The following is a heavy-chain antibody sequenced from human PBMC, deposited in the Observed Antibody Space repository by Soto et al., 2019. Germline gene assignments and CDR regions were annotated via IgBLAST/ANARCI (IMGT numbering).Heavy chain of an antibody. V-gene: IGHV3-48*02. CDR3: ARFVSSSYFGGMDV. Sequence: GGSLRLSCAASGFTFSSYSMNWVRQAPGKGLEWVSYISSSSSTIYYADSVKGRFTISRDNAKNSLYLQMNSLRDEDTAVYYCARFVSSSYFGGMDVWGQGTTVTVSS. J-gene: IGHJ6*02. CDR1: GFTFSSYS. D-gene: IGHD6-6*01. CDR2: ISSSSSTI.